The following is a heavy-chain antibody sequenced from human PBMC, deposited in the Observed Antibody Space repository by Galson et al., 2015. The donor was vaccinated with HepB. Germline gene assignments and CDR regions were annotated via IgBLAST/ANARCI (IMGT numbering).Heavy chain of an antibody. CDR1: GFIFSSYS. J-gene: IGHJ6*03. CDR3: ARGGGVVVPAAIYYMDV. Sequence: SLRLSCAASGFIFSSYSMSWVRQAPGKGLEWVSSISSGSSHIYYADSVKGRLTISRDNAKNSLFLQMNSLRAEDTAVYYCARGGGVVVPAAIYYMDVWGKGTTVTVSS. V-gene: IGHV3-21*01. D-gene: IGHD2-2*01. CDR2: ISSGSSHI.